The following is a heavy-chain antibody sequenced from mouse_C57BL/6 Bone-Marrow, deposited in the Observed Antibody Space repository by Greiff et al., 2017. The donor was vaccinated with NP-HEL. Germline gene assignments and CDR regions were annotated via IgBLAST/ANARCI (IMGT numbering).Heavy chain of an antibody. J-gene: IGHJ2*01. CDR2: IYPGGGYT. D-gene: IGHD1-1*01. Sequence: VQLQESGAELVRPGTSVKMSCKASGYTFTNYWIGWAKQRPGHGLEWIGDIYPGGGYTNYNEKFKGKATLTADKSSRTAYMQFSSLTSEDSAIYYCARSYYYGSRGDYFDYWGQGTTLTVSS. CDR3: ARSYYYGSRGDYFDY. V-gene: IGHV1-63*01. CDR1: GYTFTNYW.